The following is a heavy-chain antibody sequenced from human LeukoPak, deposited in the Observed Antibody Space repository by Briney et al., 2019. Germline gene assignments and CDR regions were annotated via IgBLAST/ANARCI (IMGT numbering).Heavy chain of an antibody. Sequence: GGSLRLSCAASGFAFSSYAMSWVRQAPGKGLEWVSAISGGGGSTYYADSVKGRFTISRDNSKNTLYLQMNSLRAEDTAVYYRAKCGSWAPYYYYGMDVWGKGTTVTVSS. V-gene: IGHV3-23*01. D-gene: IGHD6-13*01. CDR3: AKCGSWAPYYYYGMDV. CDR2: ISGGGGST. J-gene: IGHJ6*04. CDR1: GFAFSSYA.